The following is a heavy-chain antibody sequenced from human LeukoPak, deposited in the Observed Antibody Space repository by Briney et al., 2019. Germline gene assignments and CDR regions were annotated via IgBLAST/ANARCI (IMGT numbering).Heavy chain of an antibody. Sequence: GASVTVSCKASGYTFTSYGISWVRQAPGQGREWMGWISAYNGNTKYAQKLQGRVTMTTDTSTSTAYMELRSLRSDDTAVYYCARRDGNWNDRTNDYWGQGTLVTVSS. CDR1: GYTFTSYG. V-gene: IGHV1-18*01. CDR3: ARRDGNWNDRTNDY. CDR2: ISAYNGNT. D-gene: IGHD1-20*01. J-gene: IGHJ4*02.